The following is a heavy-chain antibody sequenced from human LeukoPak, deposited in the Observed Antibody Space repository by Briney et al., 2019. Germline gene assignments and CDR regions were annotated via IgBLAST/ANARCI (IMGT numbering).Heavy chain of an antibody. J-gene: IGHJ4*02. CDR2: ISKSDGTT. V-gene: IGHV3-11*01. D-gene: IGHD6-25*01. Sequence: GGSLRLSCAASGITSSDNFMSWIRQAPGKGLEWVSYISKSDGTTYYADTVKGRFTISRDSAKNSVYLYMNSLRAEDTAVYYCASAVAAPDQDPPFDYWGQGTLVTVSS. CDR3: ASAVAAPDQDPPFDY. CDR1: GITSSDNF.